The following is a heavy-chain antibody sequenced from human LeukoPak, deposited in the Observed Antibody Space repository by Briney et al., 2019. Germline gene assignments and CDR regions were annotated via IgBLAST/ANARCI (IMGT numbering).Heavy chain of an antibody. CDR1: GGTFSSYA. Sequence: SVKVSCXASGGTFSSYAISWVRQAPGQGLEWMGGIIPIFGTANYAQKFQGRVTITADESTSTAYMELSSLRSEDTAVYYCARVGNYDFPFDYWGQGTLVTVSS. CDR3: ARVGNYDFPFDY. CDR2: IIPIFGTA. J-gene: IGHJ4*02. V-gene: IGHV1-69*13. D-gene: IGHD3-3*01.